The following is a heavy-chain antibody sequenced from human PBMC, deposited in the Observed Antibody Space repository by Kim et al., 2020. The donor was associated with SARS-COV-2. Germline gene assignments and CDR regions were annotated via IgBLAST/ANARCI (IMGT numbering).Heavy chain of an antibody. J-gene: IGHJ4*02. CDR3: ARGRDIRGYSSSWYRQRLFDY. D-gene: IGHD6-13*01. CDR2: INAGNGNT. CDR1: GYTFTSYA. V-gene: IGHV1-3*01. Sequence: ASVKVSCKASGYTFTSYAMHWVRQAPGQRLEWMGWINAGNGNTKYSQKFQGRVTITRDTSASTAYMELSSLRSEDTAVYYCARGRDIRGYSSSWYRQRLFDYWGQGTLVTVSS.